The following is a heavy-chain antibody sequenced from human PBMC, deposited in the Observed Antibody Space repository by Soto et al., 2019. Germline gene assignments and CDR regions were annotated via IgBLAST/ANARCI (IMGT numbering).Heavy chain of an antibody. D-gene: IGHD3-22*01. V-gene: IGHV1-46*01. CDR1: GYTFTSYY. CDR2: INPSGGST. Sequence: GASVKVSCKASGYTFTSYYMHWVRQAPGQGLEWMGIINPSGGSTSYAQKFQGRVTMTRDTSTSTVYMELSSLRSEDTAVYYCASNPQNGYHWFDPWGQGTLVTVSS. CDR3: ASNPQNGYHWFDP. J-gene: IGHJ5*02.